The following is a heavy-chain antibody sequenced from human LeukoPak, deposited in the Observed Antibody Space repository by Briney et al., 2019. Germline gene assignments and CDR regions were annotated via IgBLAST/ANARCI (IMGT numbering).Heavy chain of an antibody. Sequence: GGSLRLSCAASGFTLSRFGMHWVRQAPGKGLEWVAVTSHDGSNEQCADSVKGRFTVSRDNFRSTLFLQMNSLRAEDTAVYYCARRQGAAFDIWGQGTMVTVSS. J-gene: IGHJ3*02. CDR1: GFTLSRFG. CDR2: TSHDGSNE. CDR3: ARRQGAAFDI. D-gene: IGHD4/OR15-4a*01. V-gene: IGHV3-30*03.